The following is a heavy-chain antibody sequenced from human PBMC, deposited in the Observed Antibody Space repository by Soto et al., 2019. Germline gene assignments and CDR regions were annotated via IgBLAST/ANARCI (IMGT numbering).Heavy chain of an antibody. CDR1: GGTFSSYA. CDR2: IIPIFGTA. D-gene: IGHD4-4*01. CDR3: ASQTVTSKFYYYYGMDV. V-gene: IGHV1-69*06. J-gene: IGHJ6*02. Sequence: SVKVSCKASGGTFSSYAISWVRQAPGQGLEWMGGIIPIFGTANYAQKFQGRVTITADKSTSTAYMELSSLRSEDTAVYYCASQTVTSKFYYYYGMDVWGQGTTVTVSS.